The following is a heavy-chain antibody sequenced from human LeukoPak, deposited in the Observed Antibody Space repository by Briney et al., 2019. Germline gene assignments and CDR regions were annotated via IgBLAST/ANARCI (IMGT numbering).Heavy chain of an antibody. D-gene: IGHD3-22*01. V-gene: IGHV1-69*05. J-gene: IGHJ6*03. CDR1: GGTFSSYA. CDR3: ARDGYDSSGYYSGYYYYYMDV. Sequence: AASVKVSXKASGGTFSSYAISWVRQAPGQGLEWMGRIIPIFGTANYAQKFQGRVTITTDESTSTAYMELSSLRSEDTAVYYCARDGYDSSGYYSGYYYYYMDVWGKGTTVTVSS. CDR2: IIPIFGTA.